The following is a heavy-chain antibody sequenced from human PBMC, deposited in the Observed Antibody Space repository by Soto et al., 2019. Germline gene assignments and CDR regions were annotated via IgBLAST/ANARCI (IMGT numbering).Heavy chain of an antibody. CDR2: INPNSGGT. CDR1: GYTFTGYY. CDR3: AREGAMFDKAFDI. V-gene: IGHV1-2*04. J-gene: IGHJ3*02. Sequence: ASVKVSCKASGYTFTGYYMHWVRQAPGQGLEWMGWINPNSGGTNYAQKFQGWVTMTRDTSISTAYMELSRLRSDDTAVYYCAREGAMFDKAFDIWGQGTMVTVSS. D-gene: IGHD3-10*02.